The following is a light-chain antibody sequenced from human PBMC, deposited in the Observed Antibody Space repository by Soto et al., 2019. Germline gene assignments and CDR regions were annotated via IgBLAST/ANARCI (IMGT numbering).Light chain of an antibody. CDR3: QQYDNLPYT. CDR1: LDITNY. CDR2: GAS. Sequence: DIQMTQSPSSLSASVGDRVTITCQASLDITNYLNWYQQKPGKAPKLLIYGASNLAAGVPSRFSGSRSGTEFTFTISSLQPEDIATYYCQQYDNLPYTFGQGTKLEIK. V-gene: IGKV1-33*01. J-gene: IGKJ2*01.